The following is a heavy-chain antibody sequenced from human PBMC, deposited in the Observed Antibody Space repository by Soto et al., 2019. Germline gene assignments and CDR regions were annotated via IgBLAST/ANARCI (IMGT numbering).Heavy chain of an antibody. J-gene: IGHJ6*03. Sequence: EVQLVESGGGLVQPGSSLRLSFAASGFPFVVFAMHWVRQAPGKGWGWVSGISWNSGSIGYADSVKGRFTISRDNAKNSLYLQMNSLRAEDTALYYCAKDRGLVVVAAAYYMDVWGKGTTVTVSS. D-gene: IGHD2-15*01. CDR3: AKDRGLVVVAAAYYMDV. V-gene: IGHV3-9*01. CDR1: GFPFVVFA. CDR2: ISWNSGSI.